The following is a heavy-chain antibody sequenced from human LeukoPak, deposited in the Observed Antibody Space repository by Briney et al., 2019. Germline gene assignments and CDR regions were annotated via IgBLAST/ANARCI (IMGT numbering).Heavy chain of an antibody. CDR1: GFTFSSCA. Sequence: AGGSLRLSCAASGFTFSSCAMSWVRQAPGKGLEWVSAISGSGGSTYYADSVKGRFTISRDNSKNTLYLQMNSLRAEDTAVYYCAKETPITMIVVVRRGARFDYWGQGTLVTVSS. V-gene: IGHV3-23*01. CDR2: ISGSGGST. CDR3: AKETPITMIVVVRRGARFDY. J-gene: IGHJ4*02. D-gene: IGHD3-22*01.